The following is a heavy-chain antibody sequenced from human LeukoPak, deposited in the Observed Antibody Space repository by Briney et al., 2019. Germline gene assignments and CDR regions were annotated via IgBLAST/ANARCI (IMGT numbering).Heavy chain of an antibody. CDR1: GFTFSGFT. CDR3: ARDKDYSFDY. V-gene: IGHV3-21*05. CDR2: IHISGSHT. Sequence: GGSLRHSCAASGFTFSGFTMNWVREGPGKGLEWLSYIHISGSHTYYADSVTGRFTISNDNAKNSLYLQIDSPRAEDTAVYYCARDKDYSFDYWGQGILVTVSS. J-gene: IGHJ4*02.